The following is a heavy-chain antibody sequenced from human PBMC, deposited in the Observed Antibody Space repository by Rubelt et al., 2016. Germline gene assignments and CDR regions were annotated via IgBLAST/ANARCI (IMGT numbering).Heavy chain of an antibody. CDR2: IKEDGSEK. CDR1: GFTFSSYA. Sequence: EVQLLESGGGLVQPGGSLRLSCAASGFTFSSYAMHWVRQAPGKGLEWVANIKEDGSEKFYLDSVKGRFTISKDNAKNSLYLQMNSLRAEDTAVYYCTIVARDYWGQGTLVTVSS. D-gene: IGHD5-12*01. J-gene: IGHJ4*02. CDR3: TIVARDY. V-gene: IGHV3-7*01.